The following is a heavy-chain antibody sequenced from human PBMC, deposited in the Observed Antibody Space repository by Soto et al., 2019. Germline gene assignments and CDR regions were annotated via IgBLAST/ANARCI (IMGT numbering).Heavy chain of an antibody. CDR2: IYYSGNT. D-gene: IGHD3-16*01. CDR1: GGSTSSDNC. J-gene: IGHJ4*02. V-gene: IGHV4-30-4*01. CDR3: AREGGESSDGLYYFDS. Sequence: SESLSLTCTVSGGSTSSDNCWSWIRQPPGKGLEWIGHIYYSGNTDYNPSLKSRLAISIDTSKNQFSLKLSSVTAADTAVYFCAREGGESSDGLYYFDSWGQGSLVTVYS.